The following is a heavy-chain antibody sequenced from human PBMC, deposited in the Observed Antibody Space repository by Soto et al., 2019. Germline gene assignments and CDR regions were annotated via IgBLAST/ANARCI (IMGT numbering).Heavy chain of an antibody. V-gene: IGHV3-48*03. D-gene: IGHD5-18*01. CDR2: ISDDGASI. Sequence: GGSLRLSCEASGFSFSSFAMNWVRQAPGRGLEWVSYISDDGASIYYADSLKGRFTISRDNAKNSLSLQMNNLRAEDTAVYYCARENSVQAWLHHFDHWGLGTQVTVSS. J-gene: IGHJ4*02. CDR1: GFSFSSFA. CDR3: ARENSVQAWLHHFDH.